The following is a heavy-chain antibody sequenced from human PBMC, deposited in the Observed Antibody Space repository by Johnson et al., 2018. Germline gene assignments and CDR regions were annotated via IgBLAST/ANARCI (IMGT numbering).Heavy chain of an antibody. Sequence: QLVQSGGGVVQPGRSLRLSCAASGFTFSSYAMHWVRQAPGKGLEWVAVISYDGSNKYYADSVKGRFTISRDNSKNTLYLQMNSLRAEDTAVYYCASTGVERATIPSYYYYYYMDVWGKGTTVTVSS. D-gene: IGHD5-24*01. CDR2: ISYDGSNK. V-gene: IGHV3-30-3*01. CDR1: GFTFSSYA. J-gene: IGHJ6*03. CDR3: ASTGVERATIPSYYYYYYMDV.